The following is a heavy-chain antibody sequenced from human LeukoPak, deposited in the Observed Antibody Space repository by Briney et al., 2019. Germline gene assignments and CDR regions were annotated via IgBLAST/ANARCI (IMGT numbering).Heavy chain of an antibody. D-gene: IGHD3-10*02. Sequence: GGSLRLSCAASGFTFSSYEMNWVRQAPGKGLEWVPSISSSSIYIYIADSVKGRFTISRDNAKNSLYLQMNSLRAEDTAVYYCAELGITMIGGVWGKGTTVTISS. CDR2: ISSSSIYI. J-gene: IGHJ6*04. CDR1: GFTFSSYE. CDR3: AELGITMIGGV. V-gene: IGHV3-21*01.